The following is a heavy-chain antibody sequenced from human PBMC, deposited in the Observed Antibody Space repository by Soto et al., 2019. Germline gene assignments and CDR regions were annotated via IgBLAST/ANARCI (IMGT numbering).Heavy chain of an antibody. J-gene: IGHJ4*02. V-gene: IGHV4-34*01. D-gene: IGHD3-22*01. CDR3: ARGITMIAPDKYYLDS. CDR2: INHSGST. CDR1: GGSFSGYY. Sequence: SETLSLTCAVYGGSFSGYYWSWIRQPPGKGLEWIGEINHSGSTNYNPSLKSRVTISVDTSKNQFSLNLRSVTAADTAVYYCARGITMIAPDKYYLDSWGQGNLVTVSS.